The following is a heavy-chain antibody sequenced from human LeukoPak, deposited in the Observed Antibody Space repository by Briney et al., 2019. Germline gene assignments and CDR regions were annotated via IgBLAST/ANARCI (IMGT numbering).Heavy chain of an antibody. CDR3: ARRGSGSSKKSGYYFDY. V-gene: IGHV4-34*01. Sequence: SETLSLTCTVSDGSIINYYWSWIRQPPGKGLEWIGEINHSGSTNYNPSLKSRVTISVDTSKNQFSLKLSSVTAADTAVYYCARRGSGSSKKSGYYFDYWGQGTLVTVSS. CDR1: DGSIINYY. D-gene: IGHD3-10*01. CDR2: INHSGST. J-gene: IGHJ4*02.